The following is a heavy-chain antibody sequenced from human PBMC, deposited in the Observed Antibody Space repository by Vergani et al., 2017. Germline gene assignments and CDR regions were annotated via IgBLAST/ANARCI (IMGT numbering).Heavy chain of an antibody. J-gene: IGHJ6*02. V-gene: IGHV3-7*01. D-gene: IGHD6-13*01. Sequence: EVQLVESGGGLIQPGGSLRLSCEASGFTVSSNYMSWVRQAPGKGLEWVANIKQDGSEKYYVDSVKGRFTISRENAKNSLYLQMNSLRAEDTAVYYCARDNVAESWDSSSWYGGRLNYYYYGMDVWGQGTTVTVSS. CDR1: GFTVSSNY. CDR2: IKQDGSEK. CDR3: ARDNVAESWDSSSWYGGRLNYYYYGMDV.